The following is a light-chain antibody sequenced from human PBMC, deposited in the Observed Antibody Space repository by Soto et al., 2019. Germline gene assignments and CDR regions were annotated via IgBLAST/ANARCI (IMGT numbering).Light chain of an antibody. V-gene: IGLV1-40*01. J-gene: IGLJ2*01. CDR3: QSSDTSLSGWVV. CDR2: DNS. CDR1: SSNIGAGYD. Sequence: QSVLTQPASVSGAPGQRVTISCTGGSSNIGAGYDVHWYRQLPGTAPELLIYDNSNRPSGVPARFSGSKSGTSASLAITGLQADDEADYYCQSSDTSLSGWVVFGGGIQLTVL.